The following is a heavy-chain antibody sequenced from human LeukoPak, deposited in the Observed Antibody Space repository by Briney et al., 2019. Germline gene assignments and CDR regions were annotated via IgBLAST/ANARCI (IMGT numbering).Heavy chain of an antibody. Sequence: GESLKISCQGSGYSFTSYWIGWVRQMPGKGLEWMGIIYPGDSDTRYSPSFQGQVTISADKSISTAYLQWSSLKASDTAMYYCARLPTAYYYDSSGNLVDYWGQGTLVTVSS. J-gene: IGHJ4*02. CDR3: ARLPTAYYYDSSGNLVDY. V-gene: IGHV5-51*01. CDR1: GYSFTSYW. D-gene: IGHD3-22*01. CDR2: IYPGDSDT.